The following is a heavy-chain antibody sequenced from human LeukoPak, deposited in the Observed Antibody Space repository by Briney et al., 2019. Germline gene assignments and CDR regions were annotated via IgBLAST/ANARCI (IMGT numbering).Heavy chain of an antibody. J-gene: IGHJ4*02. CDR1: GFTFSSYS. CDR3: ARFIVGATMADY. D-gene: IGHD1-26*01. Sequence: GGSLRLSCAASGFTFSSYSMNWVRQAPGKGLEWVSSISSSSSYIYYADSVKGRFTISRDNAKNSLYLQMNSLRAEDTAVYYCARFIVGATMADYWGQGTLVTVSS. CDR2: ISSSSSYI. V-gene: IGHV3-21*01.